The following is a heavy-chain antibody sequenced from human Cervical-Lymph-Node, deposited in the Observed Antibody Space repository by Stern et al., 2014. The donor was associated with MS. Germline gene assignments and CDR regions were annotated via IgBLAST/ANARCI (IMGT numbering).Heavy chain of an antibody. J-gene: IGHJ4*02. V-gene: IGHV1-2*02. D-gene: IGHD1-26*01. CDR2: INPNSGAT. CDR3: ARISLGSGIDF. CDR1: ENTFTGYY. Sequence: VQLVESGAEVKKPGASVKVTCKTSENTFTGYYIHWVRQAPGQGLEWMRLINPNSGATNYAQRFQARVYLTSDTSNSLAYMELDRLTSGDTAVYYCARISLGSGIDFWGQGSLVTVSS.